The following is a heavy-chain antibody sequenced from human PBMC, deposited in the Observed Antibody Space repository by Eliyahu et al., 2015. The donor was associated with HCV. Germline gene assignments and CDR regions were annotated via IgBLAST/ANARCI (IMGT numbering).Heavy chain of an antibody. CDR2: SKRKTDGGTT. CDR1: VFMLSNAW. CDR3: IKNYYDTTGSPRY. V-gene: IGHV3-15*07. J-gene: IGHJ4*02. D-gene: IGHD3-22*01. Sequence: VQLVESGGGLVQPGGSLRLSCEASVFMLSNAWMNWVRQAPGKGLEWVGRSKRKTDGGTTDYAAPVKGRFIISRNDSSNTVYLEMNSLKTEDSGMYYCIKNYYDTTGSPRYWGQGTLVTVSS.